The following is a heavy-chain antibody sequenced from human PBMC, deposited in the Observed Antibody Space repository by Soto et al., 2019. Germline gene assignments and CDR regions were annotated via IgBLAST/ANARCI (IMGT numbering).Heavy chain of an antibody. Sequence: EGQLLESGGGLVQPGGSLRLSCAVSGFTFSSYAMSWVRQAPGKGLEWVSVISVSGDSTNYADSVKGRFTISRDNSKNTLSLQMNSLRAEDTAVYYCARRGSGYSSGWFDYWGQGTLVTVSS. V-gene: IGHV3-23*01. CDR3: ARRGSGYSSGWFDY. D-gene: IGHD6-19*01. CDR1: GFTFSSYA. CDR2: ISVSGDST. J-gene: IGHJ4*02.